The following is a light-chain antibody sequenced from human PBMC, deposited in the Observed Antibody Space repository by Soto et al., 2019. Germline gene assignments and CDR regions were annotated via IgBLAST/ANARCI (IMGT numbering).Light chain of an antibody. CDR2: DAS. CDR1: QSINTW. CDR3: QQYNSYSWT. Sequence: DIQMTQSPSTLSASVGDRITVTCRASQSINTWLAWYQQKPGKAPKLLVYDASSLESEVPSRFSGSGSGTEFTLTINSLQPDDFATYYCQQYNSYSWTFGQGTKVEVK. V-gene: IGKV1-5*01. J-gene: IGKJ1*01.